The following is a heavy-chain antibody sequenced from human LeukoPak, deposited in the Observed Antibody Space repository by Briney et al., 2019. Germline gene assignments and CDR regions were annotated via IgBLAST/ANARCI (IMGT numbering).Heavy chain of an antibody. J-gene: IGHJ4*02. D-gene: IGHD3-10*01. Sequence: GGSLRLSCAASGFTFSSYSMNWVRQAPGKGLEWVSYISSSSSTIYYADSVKGRFAISRDNAKNSLYLQMNSLRAEDTAVYYCARPGFGELWGFDYWGQGTLVTVSS. CDR2: ISSSSSTI. CDR3: ARPGFGELWGFDY. CDR1: GFTFSSYS. V-gene: IGHV3-48*01.